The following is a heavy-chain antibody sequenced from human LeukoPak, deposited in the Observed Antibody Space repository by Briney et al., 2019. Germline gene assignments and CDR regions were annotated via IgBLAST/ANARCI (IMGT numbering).Heavy chain of an antibody. CDR3: AAGRPYSLLDY. V-gene: IGHV1-24*01. CDR2: FDVIDAKT. D-gene: IGHD5-18*01. Sequence: GASVKVSCTVSGSSLTELSLYWVRQAPGKGLEWMGGFDVIDAKTFYAQKFQGRVTMTEDSSTDTAYIELSSLRSDDTAFYYCAAGRPYSLLDYWGQGTLLTVSS. J-gene: IGHJ4*02. CDR1: GSSLTELS.